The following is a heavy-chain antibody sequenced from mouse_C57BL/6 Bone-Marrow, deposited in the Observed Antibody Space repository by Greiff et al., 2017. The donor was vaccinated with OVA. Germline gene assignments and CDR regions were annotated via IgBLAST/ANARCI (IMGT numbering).Heavy chain of an antibody. CDR3: ARRLYYYFGY. CDR1: GYTFTSYW. CDR2: IHPNSGST. J-gene: IGHJ2*01. V-gene: IGHV1-64*01. D-gene: IGHD1-1*01. Sequence: QVQLQQPGAELVKPGASVKLSCKASGYTFTSYWMHWVKQRPGQGLEWIGMIHPNSGSTNYNEKFKSNATLTVDKSSSTAYMQLISLTSEDSAVYYCARRLYYYFGYWGQGTTLTVSS.